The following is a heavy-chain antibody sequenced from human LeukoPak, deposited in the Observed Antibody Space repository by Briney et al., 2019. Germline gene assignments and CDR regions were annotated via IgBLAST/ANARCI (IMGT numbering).Heavy chain of an antibody. CDR3: AREWSGSYHWFDP. V-gene: IGHV1-46*01. Sequence: ASVKVSCKASGYTFTSYYMHWVRQAPGQGLEWMGIINPSGGSTSYAQKFQGRVTMTRDTSISTAYMELSRLRSDDTAVYYCAREWSGSYHWFDPWGQGTLVTVSS. CDR1: GYTFTSYY. D-gene: IGHD1-26*01. J-gene: IGHJ5*02. CDR2: INPSGGST.